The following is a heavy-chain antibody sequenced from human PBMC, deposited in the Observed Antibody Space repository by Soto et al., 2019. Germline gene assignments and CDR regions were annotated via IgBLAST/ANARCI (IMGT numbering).Heavy chain of an antibody. Sequence: QVQLVQSGAEVKKPGSSVKVSCKASGGTFSSYTISWVRQAPGQGLEWMGRIIPILGIANYAQKFQGRVTITADKSTSTDYMELRSRRCEDMAVYYWAREARIWKRGSGSYYHGLDYWGQVTLVTVSS. CDR3: AREARIWKRGSGSYYHGLDY. D-gene: IGHD3-10*01. V-gene: IGHV1-69*08. CDR2: IIPILGIA. J-gene: IGHJ4*02. CDR1: GGTFSSYT.